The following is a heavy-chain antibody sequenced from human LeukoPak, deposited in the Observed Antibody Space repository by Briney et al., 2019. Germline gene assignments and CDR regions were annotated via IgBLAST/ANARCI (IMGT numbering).Heavy chain of an antibody. J-gene: IGHJ3*02. V-gene: IGHV3-23*01. Sequence: GGSVRLSCAASGFTFSSYAMSWVRQAPGKGLEWVSAISGSGGSTYYADSVKGRLTISRDTSKNTMYLQMNSLRAEDTAVYYCAKNRRATVTFDAFDIWGQGTMATVSS. CDR3: AKNRRATVTFDAFDI. D-gene: IGHD4-17*01. CDR1: GFTFSSYA. CDR2: ISGSGGST.